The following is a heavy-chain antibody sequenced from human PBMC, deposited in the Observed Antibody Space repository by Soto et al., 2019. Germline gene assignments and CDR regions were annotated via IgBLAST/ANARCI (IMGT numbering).Heavy chain of an antibody. J-gene: IGHJ6*02. Sequence: QITLKESGPTLVKPTQTLTLTCTFSGFSLTTGGLGVGWIRQPPGKALEWLGVIYWNDDRRYNPSLRSRLTLTKDTSRNQVVLTMTNMDPVDTATYYCGNRRESNDYSGLDVWGQGTTVTVSS. V-gene: IGHV2-5*01. CDR2: IYWNDDR. D-gene: IGHD2-8*01. CDR1: GFSLTTGGLG. CDR3: GNRRESNDYSGLDV.